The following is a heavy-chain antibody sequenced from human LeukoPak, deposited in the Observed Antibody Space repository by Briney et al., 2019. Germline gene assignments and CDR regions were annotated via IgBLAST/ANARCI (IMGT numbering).Heavy chain of an antibody. J-gene: IGHJ5*02. D-gene: IGHD6-19*01. CDR3: ARHPSKSRIAVAGTPNWFDP. CDR2: IYYSGST. V-gene: IGHV4-39*01. Sequence: PSETLSLTCTVSGGSISSSSYYWGWIRQPPGKGLEWIGSIYYSGSTHYNPSLKSRVTISVDTSKNQFSLKLSSVTAADTAVYYCARHPSKSRIAVAGTPNWFDPWGQGTLVTVSS. CDR1: GGSISSSSYY.